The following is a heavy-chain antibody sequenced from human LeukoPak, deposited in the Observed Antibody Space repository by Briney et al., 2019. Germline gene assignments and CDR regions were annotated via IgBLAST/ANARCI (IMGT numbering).Heavy chain of an antibody. D-gene: IGHD6-13*01. CDR1: GYTFTSYY. CDR3: ARDFGVAAAGPKTNPSLILDY. CDR2: INPSGGST. Sequence: ASVKVSCKASGYTFTSYYMHWVRQAPGQGLEWMGIINPSGGSTSYAQKFQGRVTMTRDTSMSTVYMELSSLRSEDTAVYYCARDFGVAAAGPKTNPSLILDYWGQGTLVTVSS. V-gene: IGHV1-46*01. J-gene: IGHJ4*02.